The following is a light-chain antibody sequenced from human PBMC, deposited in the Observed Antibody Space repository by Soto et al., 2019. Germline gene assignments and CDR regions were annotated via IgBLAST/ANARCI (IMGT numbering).Light chain of an antibody. Sequence: EILMTQSPATLSVSPGETATLSWRASQSVSTKLAWYQQKPGQAPRLLINGASTRATGVPARFSGWGSGTEFTLTISSLQSEDFAVYYCQQYNDWWTFGQGTKVDIK. CDR2: GAS. V-gene: IGKV3-15*01. CDR1: QSVSTK. CDR3: QQYNDWWT. J-gene: IGKJ1*01.